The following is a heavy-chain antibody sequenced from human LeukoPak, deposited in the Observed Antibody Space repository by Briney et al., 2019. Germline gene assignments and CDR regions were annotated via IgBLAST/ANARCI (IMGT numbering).Heavy chain of an antibody. Sequence: GGSLRLSCAASGFTLNSYPMSWVRLAPGKGLEWVSTIGAGGGGTYYADSVKGRFTFSTDNSKNTLYLQMNSLKAEDTAVYYCAKGLAVATSYFDYWGQGTLVTVSS. D-gene: IGHD6-19*01. J-gene: IGHJ4*02. CDR3: AKGLAVATSYFDY. V-gene: IGHV3-23*01. CDR1: GFTLNSYP. CDR2: IGAGGGGT.